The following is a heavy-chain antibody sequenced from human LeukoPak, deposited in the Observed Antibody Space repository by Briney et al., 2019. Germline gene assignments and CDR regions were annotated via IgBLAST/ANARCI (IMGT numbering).Heavy chain of an antibody. CDR2: INHSGST. D-gene: IGHD6-6*01. V-gene: IGHV4-34*01. CDR3: AGGGGIAARPWFDP. CDR1: GGSFSGYY. Sequence: PSETLSLTCAVYGGSFSGYYWSWIRQPPGKGLEWIGEINHSGSTNYNPSLKSRVTISVDTSKNQFSLKLSSVTAADTAVYYCAGGGGIAARPWFDPWGQGTLVTVSS. J-gene: IGHJ5*02.